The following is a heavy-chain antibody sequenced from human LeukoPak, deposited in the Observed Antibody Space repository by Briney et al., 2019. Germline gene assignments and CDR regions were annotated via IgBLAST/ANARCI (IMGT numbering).Heavy chain of an antibody. Sequence: GGSLRLSCAASGVTFRSYAMHWVRQAPGKGLEWVAVISYDGSNKYYADSVKGRFTISRDNSKNTLYLQMNSLRAEDTAVYYCARDGYIVVVTAMRGDYFDYWGQGTLVTVSS. CDR1: GVTFRSYA. J-gene: IGHJ4*02. D-gene: IGHD2-21*02. V-gene: IGHV3-30-3*01. CDR3: ARDGYIVVVTAMRGDYFDY. CDR2: ISYDGSNK.